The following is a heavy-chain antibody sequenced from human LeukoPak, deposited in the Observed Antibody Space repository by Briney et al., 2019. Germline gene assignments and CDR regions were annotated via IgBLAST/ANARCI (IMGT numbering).Heavy chain of an antibody. D-gene: IGHD6-19*01. CDR3: ARARYSSGWYLGY. CDR1: GGFISSGSYY. Sequence: SETLSLTCTVSGGFISSGSYYWSWIRQPAGKGLEWIGRIYTSGSTNYNPSLKSRVTISVDTSKNQFSLKLSSVTAADTAVYYCARARYSSGWYLGYWGQGTLVTVSS. V-gene: IGHV4-61*02. CDR2: IYTSGST. J-gene: IGHJ4*02.